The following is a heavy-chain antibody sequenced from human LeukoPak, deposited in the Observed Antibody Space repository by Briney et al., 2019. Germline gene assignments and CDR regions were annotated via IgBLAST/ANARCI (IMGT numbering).Heavy chain of an antibody. D-gene: IGHD6-13*01. CDR3: ARHSSWYGNFHN. J-gene: IGHJ4*02. CDR1: GGSVSNSSYY. CDR2: IYFPGTT. V-gene: IGHV4-39*01. Sequence: PSETLSLSCTVSGGSVSNSSYYWGWIRQPPGKGLEWIGSIYFPGTTYYNPSLKSRVTISIDTAKNQFSLKLTAVTAADTAVYYCARHSSWYGNFHNWGQGTLVTVSS.